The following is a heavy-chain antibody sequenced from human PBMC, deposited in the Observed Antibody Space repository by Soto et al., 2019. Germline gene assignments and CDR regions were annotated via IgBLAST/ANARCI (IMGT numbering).Heavy chain of an antibody. CDR2: IYYSGST. D-gene: IGHD6-13*01. V-gene: IGHV4-59*01. Sequence: SETLSLTCTVSGGSISSYYGSWIRQPPGKGLEWIGYIYYSGSTNYNPSLKSRVTISVDTSKNQFSLKLSSVTAADTAVYYCARNGMYSSSWYWASPHQPVLWFDPWGQGTLVTVSS. J-gene: IGHJ5*02. CDR3: ARNGMYSSSWYWASPHQPVLWFDP. CDR1: GGSISSYY.